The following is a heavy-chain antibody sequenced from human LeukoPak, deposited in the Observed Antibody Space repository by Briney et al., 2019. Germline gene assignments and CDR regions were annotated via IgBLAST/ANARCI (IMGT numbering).Heavy chain of an antibody. CDR1: GFTFSSYW. J-gene: IGHJ4*02. Sequence: PGGSLRLSCAASGFTFSSYWMSWVRQAPGKGLEWVANIKQDGSEKYYVDSGKGRFTISRDNAKNSLYLQMNSLRAEDTAVYYCARAGLGSGYHGGFDYWGQGTLVTVSS. CDR2: IKQDGSEK. D-gene: IGHD3-22*01. CDR3: ARAGLGSGYHGGFDY. V-gene: IGHV3-7*01.